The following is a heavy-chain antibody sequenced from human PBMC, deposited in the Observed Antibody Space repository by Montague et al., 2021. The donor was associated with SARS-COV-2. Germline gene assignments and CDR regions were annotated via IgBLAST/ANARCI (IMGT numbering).Heavy chain of an antibody. CDR1: GYTFSAYY. J-gene: IGHJ6*02. D-gene: IGHD3-22*01. V-gene: IGHV1-2*02. CDR2: INPNRCGT. CDR3: SIDLVVSHAIDV. Sequence: SAKVSYKASGYTFSAYYIHWLRQAPAQGLQYMGWINPNRCGTNFAQRFHGRVTLTRDTSISTVHIELTRLTSDDTAVSYCSIDLVVSHAIDVWGQGTMVTVSS.